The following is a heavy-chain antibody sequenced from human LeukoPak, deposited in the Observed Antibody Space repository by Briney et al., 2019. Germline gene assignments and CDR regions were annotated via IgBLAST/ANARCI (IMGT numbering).Heavy chain of an antibody. D-gene: IGHD6-19*01. J-gene: IGHJ4*02. CDR2: ISSSSSYT. CDR3: AREQRGSGWHDIDY. V-gene: IGHV3-11*06. CDR1: GFTFSDYY. Sequence: GGSLRLSCAASGFTFSDYYMSWIRQVPGKGLEWASYISSSSSYTNYTDSVKGRFTISRDNAKNSLYLQMNSLRAEDTAVYYCAREQRGSGWHDIDYWGQGTLVTVSS.